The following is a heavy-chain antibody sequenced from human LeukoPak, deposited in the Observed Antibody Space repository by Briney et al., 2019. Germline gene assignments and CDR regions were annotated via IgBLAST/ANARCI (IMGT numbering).Heavy chain of an antibody. V-gene: IGHV3-15*04. CDR1: GFSFSDAW. D-gene: IGHD4-17*01. Sequence: GGSHRLSCAASGFSFSDAWMSWVRQIPGKGLEWVGRIESKTDGGTTDYAAPVKGRFTISRDDSKNTLYLQMNSLKTEDTAVYYCTTYSSKGMYGDYLFDYWGQGTLVTVSS. CDR2: IESKTDGGTT. CDR3: TTYSSKGMYGDYLFDY. J-gene: IGHJ4*02.